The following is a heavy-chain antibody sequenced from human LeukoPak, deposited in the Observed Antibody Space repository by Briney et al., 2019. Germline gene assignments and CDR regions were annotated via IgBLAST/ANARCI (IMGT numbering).Heavy chain of an antibody. D-gene: IGHD6-6*01. CDR2: ISYDGSNK. J-gene: IGHJ4*02. CDR1: GFTFSSYG. Sequence: GGSLRLSCAASGFTFSSYGMHWVRQAPGKGLEWVAVISYDGSNKYYADSVKGRFTISRDNSKNTLYLQMNSLRAEDTAVYYCARDLRRFVPPESHYFDYWGQGTLVTVSS. CDR3: ARDLRRFVPPESHYFDY. V-gene: IGHV3-30*03.